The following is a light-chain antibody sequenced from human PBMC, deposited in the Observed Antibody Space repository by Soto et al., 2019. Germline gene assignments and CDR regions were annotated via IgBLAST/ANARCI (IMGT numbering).Light chain of an antibody. CDR1: QSISSW. J-gene: IGKJ2*01. V-gene: IGKV1-5*03. CDR3: QQYYSYSYT. Sequence: DIQMTQSPSTLSASVGDRVSITCRASQSISSWLGWYQQKPGKDTKLLIYKAPSLESGVPSRFSGSGSGTEFTLTISSLQPGDFATYDGQQYYSYSYTLGQGTKLEIK. CDR2: KAP.